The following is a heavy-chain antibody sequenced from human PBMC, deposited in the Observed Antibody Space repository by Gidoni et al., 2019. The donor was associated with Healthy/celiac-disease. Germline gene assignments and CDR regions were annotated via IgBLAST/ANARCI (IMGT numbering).Heavy chain of an antibody. J-gene: IGHJ3*02. V-gene: IGHV3-30*03. CDR2: ISYDGSNK. D-gene: IGHD3-10*01. CDR1: GSTFSSYG. Sequence: QVQLVESGGGVVQPGRSLRLSCAASGSTFSSYGMHWVRQAPGKGLEWVAVISYDGSNKYYADSVKGRFTISRDNSKNTLYLQMNSLRAEDTAVYYCAREGESGAFDIWGQGTMVTVSS. CDR3: AREGESGAFDI.